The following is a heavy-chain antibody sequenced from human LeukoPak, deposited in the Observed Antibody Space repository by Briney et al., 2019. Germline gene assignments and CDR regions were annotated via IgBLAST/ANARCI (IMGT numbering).Heavy chain of an antibody. D-gene: IGHD3-10*01. CDR2: IYHSGST. CDR1: GGSISSSTYY. J-gene: IGHJ4*02. V-gene: IGHV4-39*07. Sequence: PSETLSLTCTVSGGSISSSTYYWGWIRQPPGKGLEWIGSIYHSGSTYYNPSLKSRATISVDTSKNQFSLKLSSVTAADTAVYYCARDQRNTYYYGSGSPSDYWGQGTLVTVSS. CDR3: ARDQRNTYYYGSGSPSDY.